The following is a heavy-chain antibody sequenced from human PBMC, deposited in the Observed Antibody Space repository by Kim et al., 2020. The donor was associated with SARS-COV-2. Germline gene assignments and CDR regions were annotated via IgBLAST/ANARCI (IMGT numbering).Heavy chain of an antibody. J-gene: IGHJ3*02. CDR3: ARGKVESVSAVETLDAFDI. Sequence: SRVTISVDTSKNQFSLKLSSVTAADTAVYYCARGKVESVSAVETLDAFDIWGQGTMVTVSS. D-gene: IGHD6-19*01. V-gene: IGHV4-34*01.